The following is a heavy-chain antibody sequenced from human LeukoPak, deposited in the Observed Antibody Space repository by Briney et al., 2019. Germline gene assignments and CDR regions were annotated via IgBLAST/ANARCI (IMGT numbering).Heavy chain of an antibody. J-gene: IGHJ4*02. CDR2: IIPIFGTA. D-gene: IGHD6-19*01. V-gene: IGHV1-69*01. CDR1: RGTFSNYA. CDR3: ARVGIAVAGPRGAFDY. Sequence: SVKVSCKASRGTFSNYAISWVRQASGQGLEWMGAIIPIFGTANYAQKFQGRVTITADESTSTAYMELSSLRSEDTAVYYCARVGIAVAGPRGAFDYWGQGTLVNVSS.